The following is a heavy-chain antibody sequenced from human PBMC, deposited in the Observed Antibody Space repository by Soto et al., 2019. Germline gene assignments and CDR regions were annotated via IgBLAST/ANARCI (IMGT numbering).Heavy chain of an antibody. CDR3: ARGNYFDSSGYYSSEYLQH. CDR1: GYPFTDYY. Sequence: ASVKVSCKASGYPFTDYYMHWVRQAPGQGLEWMGIISPSGGGTTYAPSFQGRVTVTRDTSTRTVYMELSSLRSEDTAVYYCARGNYFDSSGYYSSEYLQHWGEGTQVTVSS. D-gene: IGHD3-22*01. CDR2: ISPSGGGT. J-gene: IGHJ1*01. V-gene: IGHV1-46*01.